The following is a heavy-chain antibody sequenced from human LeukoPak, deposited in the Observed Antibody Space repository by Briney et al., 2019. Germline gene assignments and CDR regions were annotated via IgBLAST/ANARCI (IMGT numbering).Heavy chain of an antibody. V-gene: IGHV3-23*01. D-gene: IGHD6-13*01. CDR2: ISGSDGST. Sequence: PGGSLRLSCAASGFTFSSYGMSWVRQAPRKGLEWVSTISGSDGSTYYADSVKGRFTISRDNSKNTLYVQMNSLRADDTAVYYCAKSAAGTPYYYFYMDVWGKGTTVTISS. CDR3: AKSAAGTPYYYFYMDV. J-gene: IGHJ6*03. CDR1: GFTFSSYG.